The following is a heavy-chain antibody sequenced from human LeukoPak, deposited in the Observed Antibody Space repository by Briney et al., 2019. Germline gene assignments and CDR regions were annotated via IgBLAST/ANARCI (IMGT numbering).Heavy chain of an antibody. J-gene: IGHJ3*02. V-gene: IGHV3-74*01. CDR2: ITSEGSST. CDR1: GFTFSSYW. CDR3: ARDRGYSTFDM. Sequence: PGGSLRLSCAASGFTFSSYWMHWVRQVPGKGLVWVSRITSEGSSTSYADSVKGRFTISRDNAKNSLCLQMNSLRAEDTAVYYCARDRGYSTFDMWGQGTMVTVSS. D-gene: IGHD5-18*01.